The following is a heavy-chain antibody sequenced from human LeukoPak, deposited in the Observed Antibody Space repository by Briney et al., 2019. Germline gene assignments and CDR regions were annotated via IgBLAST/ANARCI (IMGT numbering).Heavy chain of an antibody. CDR2: ISYDGSNK. D-gene: IGHD6-19*01. J-gene: IGHJ6*02. CDR3: ARGPRGYSSGQRDYYYGMDV. V-gene: IGHV3-30*04. Sequence: GRSLRLSCAASGFTFSSYAMHWVRQAPGKGLEWVAVISYDGSNKYYADSVKGRFTISRDNSKNTLYLQMNSLRAEDTAVYYCARGPRGYSSGQRDYYYGMDVWGQGTTVTVSS. CDR1: GFTFSSYA.